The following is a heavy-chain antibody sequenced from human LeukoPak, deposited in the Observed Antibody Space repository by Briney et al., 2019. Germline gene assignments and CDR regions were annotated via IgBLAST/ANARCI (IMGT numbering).Heavy chain of an antibody. D-gene: IGHD3-3*01. J-gene: IGHJ4*02. Sequence: SVKVSCKASGGTFSSYAISWVRQAPGQGLEWMGGIIPILGTANYAQKFQGRVTITADESTSTAYMELSSLRSEDTAVYYCARGRVTIFGVVTGGPLYYFDYWGQGTLVTVSS. CDR3: ARGRVTIFGVVTGGPLYYFDY. CDR1: GGTFSSYA. CDR2: IIPILGTA. V-gene: IGHV1-69*13.